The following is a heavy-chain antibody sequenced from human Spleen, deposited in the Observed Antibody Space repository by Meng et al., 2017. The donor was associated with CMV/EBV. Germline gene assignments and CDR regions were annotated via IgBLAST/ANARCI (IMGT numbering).Heavy chain of an antibody. CDR1: GGSVSSGSYY. V-gene: IGHV4-61*01. CDR2: IYYSGST. D-gene: IGHD2-2*01. CDR3: ASSSDCSTTSCEAEYFQH. J-gene: IGHJ1*01. Sequence: SETLSLTCTVSGGSVSSGSYYWSWIRQPPGKGLEWIGYIYYSGSTNYNPSLKSRVTISVDTTKNQISLKVSSVTAADTAVYYCASSSDCSTTSCEAEYFQHWGQGTLVTVSS.